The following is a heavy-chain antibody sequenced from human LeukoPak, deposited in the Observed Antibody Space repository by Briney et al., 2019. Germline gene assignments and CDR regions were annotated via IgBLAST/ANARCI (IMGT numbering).Heavy chain of an antibody. CDR2: IYTSGST. D-gene: IGHD3-10*01. Sequence: SETLSLTCTVSGFSISDYYWSWLRQPPGKGLEWLRYIYTSGSTNYNPSLKSRVTISADTSKNQFSLKLSSVTAADTAVYYCARHGDRVLLWFGEIRNYYYYYGMDVWGQGTTVTVSS. CDR3: ARHGDRVLLWFGEIRNYYYYYGMDV. V-gene: IGHV4-4*09. J-gene: IGHJ6*02. CDR1: GFSISDYY.